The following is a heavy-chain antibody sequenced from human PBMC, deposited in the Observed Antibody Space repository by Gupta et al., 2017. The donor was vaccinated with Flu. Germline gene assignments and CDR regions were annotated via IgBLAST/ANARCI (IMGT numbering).Heavy chain of an antibody. V-gene: IGHV3-7*01. Sequence: FSDHWRHWARQAPGRGLEWVANIRHDGGEAFYVDSVKGRFTISRDNAKNSLYLQMNSLRREDTGVYYCARIGRVNGGADYWGQGALVTVSS. CDR2: IRHDGGEA. D-gene: IGHD2-8*01. CDR3: ARIGRVNGGADY. CDR1: FSDHW. J-gene: IGHJ4*02.